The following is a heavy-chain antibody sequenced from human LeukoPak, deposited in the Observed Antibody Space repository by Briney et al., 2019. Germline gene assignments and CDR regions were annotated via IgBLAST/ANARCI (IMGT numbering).Heavy chain of an antibody. D-gene: IGHD4-11*01. V-gene: IGHV4-59*08. CDR2: VYYTVSP. CDR3: ETRETSPGYYYGMDV. J-gene: IGHJ6*02. Sequence: SETLSLTCTVSGGSISSYYWSWIRQPPGKGLEWIGYVYYTVSPNYNPSLKSRVTISVDTSKNQFSLKLSSVTAADTAVYYCETRETSPGYYYGMDVWGQGTTVTVSS. CDR1: GGSISSYY.